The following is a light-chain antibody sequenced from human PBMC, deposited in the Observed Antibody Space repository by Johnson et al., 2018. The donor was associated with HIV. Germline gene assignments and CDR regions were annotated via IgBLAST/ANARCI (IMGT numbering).Light chain of an antibody. CDR1: SSNIGNNY. CDR3: GTWDSSLSAYV. CDR2: DNN. V-gene: IGLV1-51*01. Sequence: VLTQPPSVSAAPGQKVTISCSGSSSNIGNNYVSWYQQLPGTAPKLLIYDNNKRPSGIPDRFSGSKSGTSATLGITGLQTGDEADYYCGTWDSSLSAYVFGTVTKVTVL. J-gene: IGLJ1*01.